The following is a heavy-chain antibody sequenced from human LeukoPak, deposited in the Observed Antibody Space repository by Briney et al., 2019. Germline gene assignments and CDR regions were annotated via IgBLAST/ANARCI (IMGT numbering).Heavy chain of an antibody. V-gene: IGHV4-39*01. CDR2: IYYSGST. D-gene: IGHD3-22*01. CDR3: ARRNYDSSGYASFDY. J-gene: IGHJ4*01. CDR1: GGSISSSSYY. Sequence: SETLSLTCTVSGGSISSSSYYWGWIRQPPGKGLEWIGSIYYSGSTYYNPSLKSRVTISVDTSKNQFSLKLSSVTAADTAVYYCARRNYDSSGYASFDYWGHGTLVTVSS.